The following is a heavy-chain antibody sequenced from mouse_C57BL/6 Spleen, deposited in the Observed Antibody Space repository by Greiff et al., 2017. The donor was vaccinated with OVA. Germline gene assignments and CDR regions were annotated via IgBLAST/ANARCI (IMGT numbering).Heavy chain of an antibody. CDR2: IDPSDSYT. CDR1: GYTFTSYW. CDR3: ARYDSYAMDD. Sequence: QVQLQQPGAELVMPGASVKLSCKASGYTFTSYWMHWVKQRPGQGLEWIGEIDPSDSYTNYNQKFKGKTTLTVDKSSSTVYMQLSSLTSEDSAVYYCARYDSYAMDDWGQGTSVTVSS. J-gene: IGHJ4*01. V-gene: IGHV1-69*01.